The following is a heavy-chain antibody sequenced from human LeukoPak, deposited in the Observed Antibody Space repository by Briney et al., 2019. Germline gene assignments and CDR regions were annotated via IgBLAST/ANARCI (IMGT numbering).Heavy chain of an antibody. J-gene: IGHJ4*02. D-gene: IGHD3-22*01. CDR3: ARDSRPMIVVVTAFDY. V-gene: IGHV3-33*08. CDR1: GFTFSSYG. Sequence: TGGSLRLSCAASGFTFSSYGMHWVRQAPGKGLEWVAVIWYDGSNKYYADSVKGRFTISRDNSKNTLYLQMNSLRAEDTAVYYCARDSRPMIVVVTAFDYWGQGTLVTVSS. CDR2: IWYDGSNK.